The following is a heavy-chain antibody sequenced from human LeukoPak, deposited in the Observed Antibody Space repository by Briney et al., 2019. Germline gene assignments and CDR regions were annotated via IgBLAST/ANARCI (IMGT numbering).Heavy chain of an antibody. D-gene: IGHD6-19*01. CDR3: ARDRGVAGTLRYYFDY. V-gene: IGHV3-33*08. CDR2: IWYDGSNK. Sequence: GRSLRLSCAASGFTFSSYAMHWVRQAPGKGLEWVAAIWYDGSNKYYADSVKGRFTISRDNSKNTLYLQMNSLRAEDTTVYYCARDRGVAGTLRYYFDYWGQGTLVTVSS. J-gene: IGHJ4*02. CDR1: GFTFSSYA.